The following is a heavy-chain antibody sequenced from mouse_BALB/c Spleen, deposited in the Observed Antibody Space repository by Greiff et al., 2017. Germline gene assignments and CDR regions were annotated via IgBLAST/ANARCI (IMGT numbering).Heavy chain of an antibody. J-gene: IGHJ4*01. V-gene: IGHV14-3*02. CDR1: GFNIKDTY. CDR3: ASGYGKDFDYYAMDY. CDR2: IDPANGNT. Sequence: VQLQQSGAELVKPGASVKLSCTASGFNIKDTYMHWVKQRPEQGLEWIGRIDPANGNTKYDPKFQGKATITADTSSNTAYLQLSSLTSEDTAVYYCASGYGKDFDYYAMDYWGQGTSVTVSS. D-gene: IGHD2-10*02.